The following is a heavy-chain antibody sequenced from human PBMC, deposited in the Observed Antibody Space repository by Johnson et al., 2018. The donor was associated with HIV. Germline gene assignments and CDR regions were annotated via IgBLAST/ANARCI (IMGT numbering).Heavy chain of an antibody. Sequence: VQLVESGGGLVQPGGSLRLSCAASGFTFSDYYMSWIRQAPGKGLEWVSVIYSGGSTYYADSVKGRFTISRDNAKNSLYLQMKRLRAEDTAVYYCAREAPQPSDAYDVWGRGTMVTVSS. J-gene: IGHJ3*01. D-gene: IGHD5-18*01. V-gene: IGHV3-66*01. CDR2: IYSGGST. CDR1: GFTFSDYY. CDR3: AREAPQPSDAYDV.